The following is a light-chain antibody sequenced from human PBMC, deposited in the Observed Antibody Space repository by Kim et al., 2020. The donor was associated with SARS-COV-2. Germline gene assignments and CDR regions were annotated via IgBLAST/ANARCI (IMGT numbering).Light chain of an antibody. CDR3: QAWDSSTVV. Sequence: VSPGQTASITCSGDKLGDKYACWYQQKPGQSPVLVIYQDTKRSSGIPERFSGSNSGNTATLTISGTQAMDEADYYCQAWDSSTVVFGGGTQLTVL. V-gene: IGLV3-1*01. CDR2: QDT. CDR1: KLGDKY. J-gene: IGLJ2*01.